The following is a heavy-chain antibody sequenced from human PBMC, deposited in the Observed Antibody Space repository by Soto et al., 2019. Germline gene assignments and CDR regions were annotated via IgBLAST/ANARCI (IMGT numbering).Heavy chain of an antibody. CDR3: ARDYVDTAMVSAIYGMDV. CDR1: GGTFSSYA. Sequence: QVQLVQSGAEVKKPGSSVKVSCKASGGTFSSYAISRVRQAPGQGLEWMGGIIPIFGTANYAQKFQGRVTITADESTSTAYMELSSLRSEDTAVYYCARDYVDTAMVSAIYGMDVWGQGTTVTVSS. CDR2: IIPIFGTA. D-gene: IGHD5-18*01. V-gene: IGHV1-69*12. J-gene: IGHJ6*02.